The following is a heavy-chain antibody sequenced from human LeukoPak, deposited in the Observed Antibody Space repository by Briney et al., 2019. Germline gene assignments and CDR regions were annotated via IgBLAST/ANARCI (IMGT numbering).Heavy chain of an antibody. Sequence: SETLSLTCSVSGGSISTYYWSWIRQPAGKGLEWIGRIRSSGGANYNPSLKSRVTMSVDTSTNQFSLKLDSVTAADTAVYWCAKEGRRTSSGYWGQGILVTVSS. CDR2: IRSSGGA. D-gene: IGHD2-15*01. CDR3: AKEGRRTSSGY. CDR1: GGSISTYY. V-gene: IGHV4-4*07. J-gene: IGHJ4*02.